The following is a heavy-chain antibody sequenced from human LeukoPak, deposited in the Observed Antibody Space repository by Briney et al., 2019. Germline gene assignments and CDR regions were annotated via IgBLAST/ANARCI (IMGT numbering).Heavy chain of an antibody. CDR3: ARQPTGTDDY. CDR1: GGSFSGYY. D-gene: IGHD1-1*01. CDR2: INHSGST. J-gene: IGHJ4*02. Sequence: PSETLSLTCAVYGGSFSGYYWSWIRQPPGKGLEWIGEINHSGSTNYNPSLKSRVTISVDTSKNQFSLKLSSVTAADTAVYYCARQPTGTDDYWGQGTLVTVSS. V-gene: IGHV4-34*01.